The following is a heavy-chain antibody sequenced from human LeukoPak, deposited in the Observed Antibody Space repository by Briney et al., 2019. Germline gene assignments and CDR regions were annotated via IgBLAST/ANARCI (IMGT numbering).Heavy chain of an antibody. J-gene: IGHJ4*02. CDR1: GYSISSVYY. D-gene: IGHD1-7*01. Sequence: PSETLSLTCTVSGYSISSVYYWGWIRQPPGKGLEWIGSIYHSGSTYYNSSLKSRVTISVDTSKNQFSLKLSSVTAADTAVYYCARGNYGVYFDYWGQGTLVTVSS. V-gene: IGHV4-38-2*02. CDR2: IYHSGST. CDR3: ARGNYGVYFDY.